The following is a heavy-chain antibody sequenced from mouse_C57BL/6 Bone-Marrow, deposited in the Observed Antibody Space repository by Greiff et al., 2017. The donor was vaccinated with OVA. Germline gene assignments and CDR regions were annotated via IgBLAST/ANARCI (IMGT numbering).Heavy chain of an antibody. V-gene: IGHV2-2*01. Sequence: QVQLQQSGPGLVQPSQSLSITCTVSGFSLTSYGVHWVRQSPGKGLEWLGVIWSGGRTDYNAAFISRLSISKDNSKSQVFFKMNSLQADDTAIYYCARTTLYYFDYWGQGTTLTVSS. CDR3: ARTTLYYFDY. J-gene: IGHJ2*01. CDR1: GFSLTSYG. CDR2: IWSGGRT.